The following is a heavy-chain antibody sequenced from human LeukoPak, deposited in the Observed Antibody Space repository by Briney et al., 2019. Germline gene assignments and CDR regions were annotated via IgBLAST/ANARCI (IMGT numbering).Heavy chain of an antibody. CDR3: AREIWAAARFDY. D-gene: IGHD6-6*01. CDR2: IKQDGSEK. V-gene: IGHV3-7*01. J-gene: IGHJ4*02. Sequence: GGSLRLSCAAPGFTFSSYWMSWVRQAPGKGLEWVANIKQDGSEKYYVDSVKGRFTISRDNAKNSLYLQMNSLRAEDTAVYYCAREIWAAARFDYWGQGTLVTVSS. CDR1: GFTFSSYW.